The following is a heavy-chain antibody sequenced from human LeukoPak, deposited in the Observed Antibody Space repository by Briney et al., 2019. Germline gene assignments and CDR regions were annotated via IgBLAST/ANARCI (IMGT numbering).Heavy chain of an antibody. V-gene: IGHV1-8*03. CDR2: MDPNSDNT. D-gene: IGHD3-3*01. CDR1: GYTFTNYY. J-gene: IGHJ3*02. Sequence: ASVKVSCKASGYTFTNYYINWVRQATGQGLEGMGWMDPNSDNTGYAQEFEGRVTITRNTSTSTSYMELTSLRSEDTAVYYCARGLTIFGAVNDAFDIWGQGTMVTVSS. CDR3: ARGLTIFGAVNDAFDI.